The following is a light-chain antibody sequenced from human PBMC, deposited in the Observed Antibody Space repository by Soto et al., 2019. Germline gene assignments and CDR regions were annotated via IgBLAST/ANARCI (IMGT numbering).Light chain of an antibody. J-gene: IGKJ1*01. V-gene: IGKV1-5*03. CDR3: LQDYTYPWT. CDR1: QTFARW. Sequence: DIQMTQSPSTLSASIGDRVTITCRASQTFARWLAWFQQKPGKAPKLLIYEASNLQSGVPSRFSGSGSGTKFTLTISSLQPDDFATYYCLQDYTYPWTFGQGTKVDI. CDR2: EAS.